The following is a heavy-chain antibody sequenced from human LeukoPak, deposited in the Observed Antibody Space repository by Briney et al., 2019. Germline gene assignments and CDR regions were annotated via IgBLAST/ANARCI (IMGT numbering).Heavy chain of an antibody. CDR2: ISYDGSNK. Sequence: GRSLRLSCAASGFTFSSYAMHWVRQAPGKGLEWVAVISYDGSNKYYADSVKGRFTISRDNSKNTLYLQMNSLRAEDTAVYYCAREYSGNDYGMDVWGKGTTVTVSS. V-gene: IGHV3-30*04. D-gene: IGHD5-12*01. CDR3: AREYSGNDYGMDV. J-gene: IGHJ6*04. CDR1: GFTFSSYA.